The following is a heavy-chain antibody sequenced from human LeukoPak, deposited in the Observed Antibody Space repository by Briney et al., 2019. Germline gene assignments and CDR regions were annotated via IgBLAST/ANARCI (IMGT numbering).Heavy chain of an antibody. CDR1: GGSISSYY. J-gene: IGHJ4*02. CDR2: IYYSGST. V-gene: IGHV4-59*12. CDR3: AREGRGGFDY. Sequence: SETLSLTCTVSGGSISSYYWSWIRQPPGKGLEWIGYIYYSGSTNYNPSLKSRVTMSVDTSKNQFSLKLSSVTAADTAVYYCAREGRGGFDYWGQGTLVTVSS. D-gene: IGHD3-10*01.